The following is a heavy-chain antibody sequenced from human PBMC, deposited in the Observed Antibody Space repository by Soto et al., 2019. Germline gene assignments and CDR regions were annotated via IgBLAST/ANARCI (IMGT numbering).Heavy chain of an antibody. D-gene: IGHD5-12*01. CDR3: ARPVATISHYYMDV. Sequence: SETLSLTCAVYGGSFSGYYWSWIRQPPGKGLEWIGEINHSGSTNYNPPLKSRVTISVDTSKNQFSLKLSSVTAADTAVYYCARPVATISHYYMDVWGKGTTVTVSS. CDR2: INHSGST. CDR1: GGSFSGYY. J-gene: IGHJ6*03. V-gene: IGHV4-34*01.